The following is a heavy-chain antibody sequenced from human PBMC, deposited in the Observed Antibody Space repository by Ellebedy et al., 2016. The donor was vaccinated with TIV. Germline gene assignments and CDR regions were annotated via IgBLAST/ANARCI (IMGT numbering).Heavy chain of an antibody. J-gene: IGHJ2*01. Sequence: MPSETLSLTCTVSGGSISSYYWNWIRQPPGKGLEWIGYIYYSGSTNYNPSLKSRVTISVDTSKNHFSLRLRSVTAADTAVYYCARHLADSSGWRYFDLWGRGTLVTVSS. CDR1: GGSISSYY. CDR2: IYYSGST. D-gene: IGHD6-19*01. V-gene: IGHV4-59*08. CDR3: ARHLADSSGWRYFDL.